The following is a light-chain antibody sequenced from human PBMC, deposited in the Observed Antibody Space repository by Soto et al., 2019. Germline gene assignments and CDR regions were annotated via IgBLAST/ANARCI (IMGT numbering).Light chain of an antibody. J-gene: IGLJ2*01. CDR2: DVS. V-gene: IGLV2-14*01. CDR3: SSYTSSSTYVV. Sequence: QSALTQPASVSGSPGQSITISCTGTSSDVSGYNYVSRYQQHPGKAPKLMIYDVSNRPSGVSNRFSGSKSGNTAYLTISGLQAEDEADYYCSSYTSSSTYVVFGGGTKLTVL. CDR1: SSDVSGYNY.